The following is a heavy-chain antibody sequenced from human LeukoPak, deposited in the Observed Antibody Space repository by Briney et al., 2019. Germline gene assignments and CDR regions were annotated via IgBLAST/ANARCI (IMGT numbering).Heavy chain of an antibody. Sequence: PSETLSLTCTVSGCSISTYYWSWIRQPPGKGLEWIGYIYYSGSTNYSPSLKSRVTISVDTSKNQCSLKLSSVTAEDTAVYYCARVTRGALWWFDYWGQGTLVTVSS. CDR3: ARVTRGALWWFDY. J-gene: IGHJ4*02. D-gene: IGHD2-21*01. CDR1: GCSISTYY. CDR2: IYYSGST. V-gene: IGHV4-59*01.